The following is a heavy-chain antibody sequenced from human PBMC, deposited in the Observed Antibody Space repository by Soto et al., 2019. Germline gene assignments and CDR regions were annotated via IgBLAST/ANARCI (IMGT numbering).Heavy chain of an antibody. Sequence: GGSLRLSCVASGFTFGRSGMHWVRQAPGGALEWVAIIWFDGSKKYYADSVKGRLTVSRDNSKNTLYLQMDSLRGDDTAVYYCARDLNTGYIDYWGQGTLVTVSS. CDR2: IWFDGSKK. V-gene: IGHV3-33*01. J-gene: IGHJ4*02. CDR1: GFTFGRSG. CDR3: ARDLNTGYIDY. D-gene: IGHD5-12*01.